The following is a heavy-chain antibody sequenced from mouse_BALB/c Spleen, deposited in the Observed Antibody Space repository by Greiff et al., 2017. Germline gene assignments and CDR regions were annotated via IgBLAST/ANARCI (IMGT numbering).Heavy chain of an antibody. Sequence: EVQVVESGPGLVKPSQSLSLTCSVTGYSITSGYYWNWIRQFPGNKLEWMGYISYDGSNNYNPSLKNRISITRDTSKNQFFLKLNSVTTEDTATYYCARDHRGTVVAKDYWGQGTTLTVSS. CDR3: ARDHRGTVVAKDY. J-gene: IGHJ2*01. CDR2: ISYDGSN. D-gene: IGHD1-1*01. V-gene: IGHV3-6*02. CDR1: GYSITSGYY.